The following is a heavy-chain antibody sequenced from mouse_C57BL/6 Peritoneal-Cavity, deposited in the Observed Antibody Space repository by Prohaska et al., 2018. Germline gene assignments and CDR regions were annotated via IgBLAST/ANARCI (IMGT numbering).Heavy chain of an antibody. CDR2: IDPSDSET. Sequence: QVQLQQPGAELVRPGSSVKLSCKASGYTFTSYWMHWVKQRPIQGLEWIGNIDPSDSETHYNQKFKDKATLTVDKSSSTAYMQLSSLTSEDSAVYHCGRSKRAYDGYYWFAYWGQGTLVTVSA. V-gene: IGHV1-52*01. CDR3: GRSKRAYDGYYWFAY. J-gene: IGHJ3*01. CDR1: GYTFTSYW. D-gene: IGHD2-3*01.